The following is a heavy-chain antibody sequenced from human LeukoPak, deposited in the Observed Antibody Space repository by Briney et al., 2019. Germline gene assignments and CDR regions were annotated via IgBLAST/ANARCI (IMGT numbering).Heavy chain of an antibody. CDR1: GFTFDDYA. CDR3: AKDIGTFGGVIAPSFDY. D-gene: IGHD3-16*02. CDR2: ISWNSGSI. V-gene: IGHV3-9*01. J-gene: IGHJ4*02. Sequence: SGGSLRLSCAASGFTFDDYAMHWVRQAPGKGLEWVSGISWNSGSIGYADSVKGRFTISRDNAKNSLYLQMNSLRAEDTALYYCAKDIGTFGGVIAPSFDYWGQGTLVTVSS.